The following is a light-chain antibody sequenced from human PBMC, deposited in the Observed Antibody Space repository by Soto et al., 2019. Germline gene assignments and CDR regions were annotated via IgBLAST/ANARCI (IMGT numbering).Light chain of an antibody. CDR3: QQYNSYSPYT. J-gene: IGKJ2*01. Sequence: DIQMTQSPSTLFASVGDRVTITCRASQSISSWLDWYQQKPGKAPNLLVYKASSLESGVPSRFSGGRSGTEFTLTISSLQPDDFAPYYCQQYNSYSPYTVGQGTKLEIK. V-gene: IGKV1-5*03. CDR1: QSISSW. CDR2: KAS.